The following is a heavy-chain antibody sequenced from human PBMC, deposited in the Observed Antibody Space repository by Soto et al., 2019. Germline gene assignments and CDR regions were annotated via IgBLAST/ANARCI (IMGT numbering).Heavy chain of an antibody. Sequence: QVQLVESGGGVVQPGRSLRLSCAASGFTFSSYAMHWVRQAPGKGLEWVAVISYDGSNKYYADSVKGRFTISRDNSKNTLYLQMNSLRAEDTAVYYCARSSGSYYFGDFDYWGQGTLVTVSS. V-gene: IGHV3-30-3*01. CDR2: ISYDGSNK. CDR1: GFTFSSYA. J-gene: IGHJ4*02. CDR3: ARSSGSYYFGDFDY. D-gene: IGHD1-26*01.